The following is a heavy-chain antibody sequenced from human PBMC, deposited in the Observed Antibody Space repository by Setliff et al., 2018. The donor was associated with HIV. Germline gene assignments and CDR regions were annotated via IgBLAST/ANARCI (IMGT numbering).Heavy chain of an antibody. Sequence: ASVKVSCKASGYTFNSYDINWVRQATGQGLEWMGWMNPNSGNTGYAQKFQGRVTMTRNNSISTAYMELSRLRSDDTAVYYCARGGALSGFFFPNWLDPWGQGTLVTVSS. V-gene: IGHV1-8*02. D-gene: IGHD6-19*01. CDR2: MNPNSGNT. CDR3: ARGGALSGFFFPNWLDP. CDR1: GYTFNSYD. J-gene: IGHJ5*02.